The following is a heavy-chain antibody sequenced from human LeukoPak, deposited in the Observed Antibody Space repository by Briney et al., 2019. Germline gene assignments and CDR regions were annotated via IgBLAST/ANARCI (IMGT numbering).Heavy chain of an antibody. CDR2: ISAYNGNT. V-gene: IGHV1-18*01. CDR3: ARTPVPYDFWSGYYTQNWFDP. CDR1: GYTFTSYG. Sequence: ASVKVSCEASGYTFTSYGISWVRQAPGQGLEWMGWISAYNGNTNYALKLQGRVTMTTDTSTSTAYMELRSLRSDDTAVYYCARTPVPYDFWSGYYTQNWFDPWGQGTLVTVSS. D-gene: IGHD3-3*01. J-gene: IGHJ5*02.